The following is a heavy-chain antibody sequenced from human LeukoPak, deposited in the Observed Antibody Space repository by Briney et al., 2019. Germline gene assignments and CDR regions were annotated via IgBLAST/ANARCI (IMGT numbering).Heavy chain of an antibody. J-gene: IGHJ4*02. CDR3: ARGRKQQLVDY. CDR1: GYTFTGYY. CDR2: MNPNSGNT. D-gene: IGHD6-13*01. V-gene: IGHV1-8*02. Sequence: ASVKVSYKASGYTFTGYYMHWVRQATGQGLEWMGWMNPNSGNTGYAQKFQGRVTMTRNTSISTAYMELSSLRSEDTAVYYCARGRKQQLVDYWGQGTLVTVSS.